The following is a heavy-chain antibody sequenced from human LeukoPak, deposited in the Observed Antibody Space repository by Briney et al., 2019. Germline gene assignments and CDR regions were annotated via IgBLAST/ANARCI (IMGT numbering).Heavy chain of an antibody. J-gene: IGHJ4*02. V-gene: IGHV3-21*01. CDR2: ISSSSSYI. Sequence: GGSLRLSCAASGFTFSSYSMNWVRQAPGKGLEWVSSISSSSSYIYYADSVKGRFTISRDNAKNSLYLQMNSLRAEDTAVYYCAKDLNWGSGGFDYWGQGTLVTVSS. CDR1: GFTFSSYS. CDR3: AKDLNWGSGGFDY. D-gene: IGHD7-27*01.